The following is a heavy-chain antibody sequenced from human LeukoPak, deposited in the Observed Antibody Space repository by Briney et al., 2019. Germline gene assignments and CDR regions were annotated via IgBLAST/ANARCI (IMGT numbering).Heavy chain of an antibody. D-gene: IGHD3-22*01. CDR1: GGSISSGGYY. CDR2: IYYSGST. V-gene: IGHV4-39*07. CDR3: ARGPGYYDSDGYLLYFDY. J-gene: IGHJ4*02. Sequence: PSETLSLTCTVSGGSISSGGYYWGWIRQPPGKGLGWIGSIYYSGSTYYNPSLKSRVTISVDTSKNQFSLKLSSVTAADTAVYYCARGPGYYDSDGYLLYFDYWGQGTLVTVSS.